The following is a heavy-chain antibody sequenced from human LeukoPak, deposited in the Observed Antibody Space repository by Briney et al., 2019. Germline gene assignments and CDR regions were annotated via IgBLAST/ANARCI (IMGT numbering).Heavy chain of an antibody. CDR2: INSGGNTI. CDR3: ARGGSFLDMIVVALDY. Sequence: GGPLRLSCTASGFSFSSYSMNWVRQAPGKGLEWVSYINSGGNTIHYAGSVKGRFTISRDNAKNSLYLQMNSLRAEDTAVYYCARGGSFLDMIVVALDYWGQGTLVTVSS. J-gene: IGHJ4*02. CDR1: GFSFSSYS. D-gene: IGHD3-22*01. V-gene: IGHV3-48*04.